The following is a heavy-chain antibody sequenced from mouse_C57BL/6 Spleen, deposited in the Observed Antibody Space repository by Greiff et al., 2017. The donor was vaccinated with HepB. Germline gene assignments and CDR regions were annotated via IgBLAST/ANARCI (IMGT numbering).Heavy chain of an antibody. CDR2: INPYNGGT. D-gene: IGHD2-4*01. V-gene: IGHV1-19*01. Sequence: VQLQQSGPVLVKPGASVKMSCKASGYTFTDYYMNWVKQSHGKSLEWIGVINPYNGGTSYNQKFKGKATLTVDKSSSTAYMELNSLTSEDSAVYYCAFDYDSWFAYWGQGTLVTVSA. CDR3: AFDYDSWFAY. CDR1: GYTFTDYY. J-gene: IGHJ3*01.